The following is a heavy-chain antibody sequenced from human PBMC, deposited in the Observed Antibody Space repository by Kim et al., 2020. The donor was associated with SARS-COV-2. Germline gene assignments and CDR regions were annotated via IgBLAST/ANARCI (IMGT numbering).Heavy chain of an antibody. CDR2: ISHSGGST. J-gene: IGHJ6*02. CDR3: AKIYDFWSVYYLDV. V-gene: IGHV3-23*01. Sequence: GGSLRLSCAASRFTFRSSAMSWVRQAPGKGLEWVSGISHSGGSTYYADSVKGRFTISRDNSKNTLYLQMNSLRAEDTAVYYCAKIYDFWSVYYLDVWGQGTTVTVSS. D-gene: IGHD3-3*01. CDR1: RFTFRSSA.